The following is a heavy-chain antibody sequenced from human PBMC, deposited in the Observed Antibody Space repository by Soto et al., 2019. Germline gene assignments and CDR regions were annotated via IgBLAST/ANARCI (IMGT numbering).Heavy chain of an antibody. V-gene: IGHV5-10-1*01. Sequence: PGESLKISCKGSGYSFAGYWITWVRQKPGKGLEWMGRIDPSDSQTYYSPSFRGHVTISATKSITTVFLQWSSLRASDTAMYYCARQIYDSDTGPNFQYYFDSWGQGTPVTVAS. CDR3: ARQIYDSDTGPNFQYYFDS. J-gene: IGHJ4*02. CDR2: IDPSDSQT. CDR1: GYSFAGYW. D-gene: IGHD3-22*01.